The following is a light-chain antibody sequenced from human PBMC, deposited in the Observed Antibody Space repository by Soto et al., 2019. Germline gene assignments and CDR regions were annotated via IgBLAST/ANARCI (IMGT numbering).Light chain of an antibody. CDR1: RNFDGTY. CDR2: GAS. CDR3: QLRSEWPIT. Sequence: ENVWTQSPDTLSLSPGERATISCRANRNFDGTYLTWYQQKPGQAPRLLIYGASSRATGIPDRFSGSGSGADFTLTISRLEPEDFAVYYCQLRSEWPITFGQGTRLEIK. J-gene: IGKJ5*01. V-gene: IGKV3D-20*02.